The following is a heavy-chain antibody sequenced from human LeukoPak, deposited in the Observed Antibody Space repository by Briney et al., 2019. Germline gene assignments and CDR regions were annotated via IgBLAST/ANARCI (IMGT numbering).Heavy chain of an antibody. CDR3: TRPLGAGFDY. Sequence: GASVKVSCKASGFTFSGSAMHWVRQASGKGLEWVGRIRSKANSYATAYAASVKGRFTISRDDSKNTAYLQMNSLKTEDTAVYYCTRPLGAGFDYWGQGTLVTVSS. CDR1: GFTFSGSA. D-gene: IGHD4/OR15-4a*01. J-gene: IGHJ4*02. V-gene: IGHV3-73*01. CDR2: IRSKANSYAT.